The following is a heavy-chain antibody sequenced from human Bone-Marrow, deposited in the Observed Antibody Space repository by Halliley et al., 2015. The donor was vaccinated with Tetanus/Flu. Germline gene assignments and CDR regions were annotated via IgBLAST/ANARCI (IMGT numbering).Heavy chain of an antibody. J-gene: IGHJ4*02. Sequence: EWVSRINLDGSSTSYADSVKGRFTISRDDAKNTLYLQMNSLRVEDTAVYYCARDVLEWELLNWGQGTLVTVSS. D-gene: IGHD1-26*01. CDR3: ARDVLEWELLN. V-gene: IGHV3-74*01. CDR2: INLDGSST.